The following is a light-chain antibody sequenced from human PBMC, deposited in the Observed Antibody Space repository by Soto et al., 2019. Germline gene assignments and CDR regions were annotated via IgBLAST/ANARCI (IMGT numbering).Light chain of an antibody. CDR2: DAS. V-gene: IGKV1-5*01. CDR3: QQYSSSSYT. Sequence: DIQMTQSPSTLSASIGDRVTITCRASQNINNWIAWYQQKPGKAPKFLIYDASTLESGVPSRFSGSGFGTEFSLTISSLQPDDFAVYYCQQYSSSSYTFGQGTKLEI. J-gene: IGKJ2*01. CDR1: QNINNW.